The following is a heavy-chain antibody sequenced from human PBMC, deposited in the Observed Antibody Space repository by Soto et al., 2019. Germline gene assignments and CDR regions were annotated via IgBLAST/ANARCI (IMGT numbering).Heavy chain of an antibody. CDR2: IIGSGGIT. CDR1: GFSISNSA. J-gene: IGHJ4*02. CDR3: AKDPPWVLRYNDWFFDY. V-gene: IGHV3-23*01. Sequence: EVQLLESGGGLVQPGGSLRLSCAVSGFSISNSAMTWVRQAPGKGLEWVAGIIGSGGITYNPDSVKGRCAISRDTAKNVVYLQMRSLSAEDAAVYYCAKDPPWVLRYNDWFFDYWGQGTLVTVSS. D-gene: IGHD3-9*01.